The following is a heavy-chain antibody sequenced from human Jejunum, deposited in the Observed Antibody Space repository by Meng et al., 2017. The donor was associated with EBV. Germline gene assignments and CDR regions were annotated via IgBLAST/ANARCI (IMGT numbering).Heavy chain of an antibody. D-gene: IGHD2/OR15-2a*01. Sequence: VQGVASGAEVKKPGASVKVSCKASGYMFISYARHWVRQAPGQRLEWMGWINIGNGNTKYSQKFHGRLTISRDTSANTAYLELSSLTSEDTAIYYCATGDDYGNSNFDYWGQGTLVTVSS. V-gene: IGHV1-3*04. CDR3: ATGDDYGNSNFDY. J-gene: IGHJ4*02. CDR1: GYMFISYA. CDR2: INIGNGNT.